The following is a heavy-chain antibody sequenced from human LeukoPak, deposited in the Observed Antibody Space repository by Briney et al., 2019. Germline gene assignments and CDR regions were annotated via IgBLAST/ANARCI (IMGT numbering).Heavy chain of an antibody. D-gene: IGHD3-16*02. Sequence: PGGSLRLSCAASGFTFSSYAMHWVRQAPGKGLEWVAVISYDGSNKYYADSVKGRFTISRDNSKNTLYLQMNSLRAEDTAVYYCARDSLKYHDYVWGSYRLSGPLVYWGQGTLVTVSS. CDR1: GFTFSSYA. CDR2: ISYDGSNK. J-gene: IGHJ4*02. CDR3: ARDSLKYHDYVWGSYRLSGPLVY. V-gene: IGHV3-30*04.